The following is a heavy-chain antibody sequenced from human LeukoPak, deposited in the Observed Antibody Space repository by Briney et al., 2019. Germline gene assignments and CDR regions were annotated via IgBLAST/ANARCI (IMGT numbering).Heavy chain of an antibody. D-gene: IGHD3-22*01. Sequence: SETLSLTCSLSGDSNSRSDSYWDWIRQAPGKGLEWIGTIYYSGRTYYSPTLKSRVTMSVDRSNNQFSLNLRSVTAADTAVYYCARRRYYDGSGYLEWGQGTLLSVSS. CDR2: IYYSGRT. J-gene: IGHJ1*01. CDR1: GDSNSRSDSY. V-gene: IGHV4-39*01. CDR3: ARRRYYDGSGYLE.